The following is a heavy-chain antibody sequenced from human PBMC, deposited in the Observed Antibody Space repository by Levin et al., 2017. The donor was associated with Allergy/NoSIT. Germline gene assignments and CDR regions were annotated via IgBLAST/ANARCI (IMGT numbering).Heavy chain of an antibody. CDR3: AKGWRRDGYNPFDY. CDR2: INCGGST. Sequence: SETLSLTCTVSGGSITCDSYYWGWIRQPPGKDLEWIGSINCGGSTYYNPSLKSRLTISVDTSKNQFSLKLSSVTAADTAVYYCAKGWRRDGYNPFDYWGQGTLVTVSS. V-gene: IGHV4-39*01. D-gene: IGHD5-24*01. CDR1: GGSITCDSYY. J-gene: IGHJ4*02.